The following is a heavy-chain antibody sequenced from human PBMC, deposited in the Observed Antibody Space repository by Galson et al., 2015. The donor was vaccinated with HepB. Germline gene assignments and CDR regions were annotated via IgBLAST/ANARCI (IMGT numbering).Heavy chain of an antibody. CDR1: GGSVSSGSYY. J-gene: IGHJ4*02. CDR2: IYYSGST. V-gene: IGHV4-61*01. Sequence: QVQLQESGPGLVKPSETLSLTCTVSGGSVSSGSYYWSWIRQPPGKGLEWIGYIYYSGSTNYNPSLKSRVTISVDTSKNQFSLKLSSVTAADTAVYYCAREGAARPPDLWGQGTLVTVSS. CDR3: AREGAARPPDL. D-gene: IGHD6-6*01.